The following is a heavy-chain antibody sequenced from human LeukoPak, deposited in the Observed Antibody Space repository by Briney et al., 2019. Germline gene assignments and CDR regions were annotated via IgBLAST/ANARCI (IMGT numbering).Heavy chain of an antibody. D-gene: IGHD4-17*01. CDR1: GDSVSSNSVT. CDR2: TYYRSKWHN. CDR3: AGGVTTPFDY. Sequence: TSQTLSLTCAISGDSVSSNSVTWNWIRQSPSRGLEWLGRTYYRSKWHNTYAASVKSRITINPDTSKKQFSLQLNSVTPGDTAVYYCAGGVTTPFDYWGQGTLVTVSS. J-gene: IGHJ4*02. V-gene: IGHV6-1*01.